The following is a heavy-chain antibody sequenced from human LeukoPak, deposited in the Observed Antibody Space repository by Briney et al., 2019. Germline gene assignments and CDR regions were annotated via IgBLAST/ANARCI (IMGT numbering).Heavy chain of an antibody. CDR2: ISGSGSST. Sequence: PGGSLRLSCAASGFTFSSYAMSWVRQAPGKGLEWVSAISGSGSSTYYADSVKGRFTISRDNSKNTLYLQMNSLRAEDTAVYYCASRKATVTTPLDYWGQGTLVTVSS. J-gene: IGHJ4*02. CDR3: ASRKATVTTPLDY. D-gene: IGHD4-17*01. V-gene: IGHV3-23*01. CDR1: GFTFSSYA.